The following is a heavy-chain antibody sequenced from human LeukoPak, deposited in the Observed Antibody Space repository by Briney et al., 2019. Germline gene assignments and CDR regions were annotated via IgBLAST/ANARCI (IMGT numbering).Heavy chain of an antibody. D-gene: IGHD1-26*01. V-gene: IGHV4-34*01. CDR1: GGSFSGYY. J-gene: IGHJ4*02. CDR3: ARGRGIVGATRLDY. Sequence: KPSETLSLTCAVYGGSFSGYYWSWIRQPPGKGLEWIGEINHSGSTNYNPSLKSRVTISVDTSKNQFSLKLSSVTAADTAAYYCARGRGIVGATRLDYWGQGTLVTVSS. CDR2: INHSGST.